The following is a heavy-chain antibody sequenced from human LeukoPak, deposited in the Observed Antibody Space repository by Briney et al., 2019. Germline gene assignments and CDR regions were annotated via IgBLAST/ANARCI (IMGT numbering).Heavy chain of an antibody. D-gene: IGHD6-19*01. V-gene: IGHV3-23*01. J-gene: IGHJ4*02. CDR2: ISGSGTNT. CDR1: GFTVSSNY. Sequence: GGSLRLSCAASGFTVSSNYMNWVRQAPGKGLEWVSAISGSGTNTYYADSVKGRFSISRDSSKNTVYLQMNSLRADDTAVYYCAKVDQWPSDSWGQGTLVTVSS. CDR3: AKVDQWPSDS.